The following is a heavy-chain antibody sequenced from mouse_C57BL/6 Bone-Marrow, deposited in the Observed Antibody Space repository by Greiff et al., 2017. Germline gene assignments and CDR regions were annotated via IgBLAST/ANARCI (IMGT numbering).Heavy chain of an antibody. V-gene: IGHV3-6*01. CDR1: GYSITSGYY. J-gene: IGHJ2*01. CDR2: ISYDGSN. Sequence: ESGPGLVKPSQSLSLTCSVTGYSITSGYYWNWIRQFPGNKLEWMGYISYDGSNNYNPSLKNRISITRDTSKSQFFLKLNSVTTEDTATYCCARGGEMDDYGADYWGQDTTLTVSS. D-gene: IGHD2-4*01. CDR3: ARGGEMDDYGADY.